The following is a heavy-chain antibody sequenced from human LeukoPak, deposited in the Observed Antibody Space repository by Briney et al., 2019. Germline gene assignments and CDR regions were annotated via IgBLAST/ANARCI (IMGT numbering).Heavy chain of an antibody. J-gene: IGHJ5*02. Sequence: SETLSLTCTVSGGSISGGGYYWSWIRQHPGKGLEWIGYIYYSGSTNYNPSLKSRVTISVDTSKNQFSLKLSSVTAADTAVYYCAAQDVNWFDPWGQGTLVTVSS. D-gene: IGHD2-15*01. CDR1: GGSISGGGYY. CDR3: AAQDVNWFDP. CDR2: IYYSGST. V-gene: IGHV4-31*03.